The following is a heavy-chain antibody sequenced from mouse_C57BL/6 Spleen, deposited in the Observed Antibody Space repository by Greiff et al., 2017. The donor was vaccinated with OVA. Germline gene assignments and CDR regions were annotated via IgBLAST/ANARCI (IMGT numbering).Heavy chain of an antibody. D-gene: IGHD2-5*01. V-gene: IGHV1-15*01. Sequence: VQVVESGAELVRPGASVTLSCKASGYTFTDYEMHWVKQTPVHGLEWIGAIDPETGGTAYNQKFKGKAILTADKSSSTAYMELRSLTSEDSAVYYCTRGGYSNPFAYWGQGTLVTVSA. CDR2: IDPETGGT. J-gene: IGHJ3*01. CDR1: GYTFTDYE. CDR3: TRGGYSNPFAY.